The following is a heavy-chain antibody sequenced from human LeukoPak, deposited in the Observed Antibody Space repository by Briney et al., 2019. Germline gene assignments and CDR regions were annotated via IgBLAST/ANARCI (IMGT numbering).Heavy chain of an antibody. Sequence: GGSLRLSCAASGFTFSSYSMNWVRQAPGKGLEWVSSISSSSSDIYYADSVKGRFTISRDNAKNSLYLQMNSLRAEDTAVYYCARDSLGGARITMVRGVIIQGFDYWGQGTLVTVSS. V-gene: IGHV3-21*01. J-gene: IGHJ4*02. D-gene: IGHD3-10*01. CDR1: GFTFSSYS. CDR2: ISSSSSDI. CDR3: ARDSLGGARITMVRGVIIQGFDY.